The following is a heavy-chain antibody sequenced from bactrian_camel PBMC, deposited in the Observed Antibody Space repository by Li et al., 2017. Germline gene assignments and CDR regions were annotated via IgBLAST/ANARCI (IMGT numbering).Heavy chain of an antibody. V-gene: IGHV3S54*01. J-gene: IGHJ6*01. CDR2: IYTGGGST. CDR3: ATSRFRLSRCVQSDFPY. Sequence: HVQLVESGGDSVLAGGSLRLSCTFSAYSSGYYCMGWYRQAPGREREEVATIYTGGGSTYYADSVKGRFTVSRDITKNTLSLQMNSLKPEDTAMYYCATSRFRLSRCVQSDFPYWGQGTQVTVS. D-gene: IGHD3*01. CDR1: AYSSGYYC.